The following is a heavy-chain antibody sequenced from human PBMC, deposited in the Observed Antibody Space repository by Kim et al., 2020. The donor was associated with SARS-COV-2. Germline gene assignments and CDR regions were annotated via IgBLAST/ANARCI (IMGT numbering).Heavy chain of an antibody. CDR2: IYHSGST. CDR1: GYSISSGYY. V-gene: IGHV4-38-2*02. J-gene: IGHJ4*02. Sequence: SETLSLTCTVSGYSISSGYYWGWIRQPPGKGLEWIGSIYHSGSTYYNPSLKSRVTISVDTSKNQFSLKLSSVTAADTAVYYCARWPGEYFDYWGQGTLVTVSS. CDR3: ARWPGEYFDY. D-gene: IGHD1-26*01.